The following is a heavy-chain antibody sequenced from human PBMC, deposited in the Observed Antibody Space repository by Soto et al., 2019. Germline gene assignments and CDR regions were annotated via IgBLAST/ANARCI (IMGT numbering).Heavy chain of an antibody. Sequence: GGSLRLSCAASGFTFSSYGMHWVRQAPGKGLEWVAVISYDGSNKYYADSVKGRFTISRDNSKNTLYLQMSSLRAEDTAVYYCAKADDSSGYEFDYWGQGTLVTVSS. J-gene: IGHJ4*02. D-gene: IGHD3-22*01. V-gene: IGHV3-30*18. CDR3: AKADDSSGYEFDY. CDR1: GFTFSSYG. CDR2: ISYDGSNK.